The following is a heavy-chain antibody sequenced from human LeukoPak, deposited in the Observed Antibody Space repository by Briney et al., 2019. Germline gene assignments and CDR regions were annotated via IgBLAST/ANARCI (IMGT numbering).Heavy chain of an antibody. V-gene: IGHV3-21*01. Sequence: GGSLRLSCAASGFTFSSSGLNWVRQAPGKGLEWVSTISSGGHIYYEDSVKGRFTISRDNAKNSLYLQMNSLRAEDTAVYYCARDQDGGKYYYESSGYSHWGQGILVTVSS. CDR2: ISSGGHI. D-gene: IGHD3-22*01. J-gene: IGHJ4*02. CDR3: ARDQDGGKYYYESSGYSH. CDR1: GFTFSSSG.